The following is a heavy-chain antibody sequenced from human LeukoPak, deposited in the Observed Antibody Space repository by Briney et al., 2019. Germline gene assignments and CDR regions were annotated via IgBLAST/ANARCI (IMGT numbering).Heavy chain of an antibody. J-gene: IGHJ4*02. V-gene: IGHV3-9*03. D-gene: IGHD6-13*01. Sequence: PGRSLRLSCAASGFTFDDYAMHWVRQAPGKGLEWVSGISWNSGSIGYADSVKGRFTISRDNAKNSLYLQMNSLRAEDMALYYCAKEAAASRAFDYWGQGTLVTVSS. CDR2: ISWNSGSI. CDR1: GFTFDDYA. CDR3: AKEAAASRAFDY.